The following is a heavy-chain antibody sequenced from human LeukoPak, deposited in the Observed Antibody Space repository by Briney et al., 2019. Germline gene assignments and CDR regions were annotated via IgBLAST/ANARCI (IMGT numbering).Heavy chain of an antibody. CDR2: FDPEDGET. D-gene: IGHD3-22*01. V-gene: IGHV1-24*01. Sequence: ASVKVSCKVSGYTLTELSMHWVRQAPGKGLEWMGGFDPEDGETIYAQKFQGRVTMTEDTSTDTAYMELSSLRSEDTAVYYCATWAYYYDSSGSPAWGQGTLATVSS. CDR1: GYTLTELS. J-gene: IGHJ4*02. CDR3: ATWAYYYDSSGSPA.